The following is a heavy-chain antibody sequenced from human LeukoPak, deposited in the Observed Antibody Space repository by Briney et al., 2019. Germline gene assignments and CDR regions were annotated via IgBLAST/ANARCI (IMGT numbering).Heavy chain of an antibody. Sequence: NASETLSLTSTVSGGSISSSSYYWGWIRQPPGKGLEWIGSIYYSGSTYYNPSLKSRVTISVDTSKNQFSLKLSSVTAADTAVYYCASTRGTVTPPIDYWGQGTLVTVSS. J-gene: IGHJ4*02. CDR3: ASTRGTVTPPIDY. CDR2: IYYSGST. V-gene: IGHV4-39*01. D-gene: IGHD4-11*01. CDR1: GGSISSSSYY.